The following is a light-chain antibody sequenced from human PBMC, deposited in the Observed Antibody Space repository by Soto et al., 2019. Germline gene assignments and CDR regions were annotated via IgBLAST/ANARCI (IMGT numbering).Light chain of an antibody. J-gene: IGKJ1*01. Sequence: DVVMTQSPLSLPVTLGQPASISCRSSQSLVNSDGNTYLNWFQQRPGQSPRRLIYKVSNRDSGVPDIFSGSGSGTDFTLKISRVEAEDVGVYYCMQGTHWPRTFGQGTKVEIK. CDR2: KVS. V-gene: IGKV2-30*01. CDR1: QSLVNSDGNTY. CDR3: MQGTHWPRT.